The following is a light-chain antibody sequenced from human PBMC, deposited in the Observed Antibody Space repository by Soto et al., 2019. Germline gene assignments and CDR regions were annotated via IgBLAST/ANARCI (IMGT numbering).Light chain of an antibody. CDR3: SSYTPCRAYV. Sequence: QSALTQPASVSGSPGQSITISCTGTSSDVGAYNYVSWYQQQSGKAPKLMIHGVSNRPSGVSNRFSGSKSGNTASLTISGLQAEDEADYYCSSYTPCRAYVFGIGTKLTVL. CDR1: SSDVGAYNY. CDR2: GVS. J-gene: IGLJ1*01. V-gene: IGLV2-14*01.